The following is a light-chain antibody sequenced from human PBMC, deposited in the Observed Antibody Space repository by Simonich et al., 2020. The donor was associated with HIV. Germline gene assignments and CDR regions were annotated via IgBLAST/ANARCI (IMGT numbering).Light chain of an antibody. Sequence: QSALTQPASVSGSPGQSITISCTGTSSDVGGYNYVSWYQQHPGKAPTLMIYDCSKRPSGVSNRFSGSKSGNTASLTISGLQAEDEADYYCSSYTSSSRVFGGGTKLTVL. V-gene: IGLV2-14*01. CDR2: DCS. J-gene: IGLJ3*02. CDR3: SSYTSSSRV. CDR1: SSDVGGYNY.